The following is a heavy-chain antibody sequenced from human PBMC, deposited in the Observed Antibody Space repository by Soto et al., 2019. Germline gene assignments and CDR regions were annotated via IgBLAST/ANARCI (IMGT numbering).Heavy chain of an antibody. J-gene: IGHJ4*02. CDR3: ARGWEFVNN. CDR1: AFTFSSYW. Sequence: VGSLRLSCEISAFTFSSYWMTWVRHSPGKGLEWVANTKEDGSEIYYVDSVEGRFTISRDNAKNSLYLQMQSLRVEDTAVYYCARGWEFVNNWAQGILVTVS. D-gene: IGHD1-26*01. V-gene: IGHV3-7*01. CDR2: TKEDGSEI.